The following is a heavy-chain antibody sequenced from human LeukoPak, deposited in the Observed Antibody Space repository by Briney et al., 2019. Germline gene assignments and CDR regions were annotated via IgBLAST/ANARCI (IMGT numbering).Heavy chain of an antibody. D-gene: IGHD6-19*01. Sequence: AGGSLRLSCAVSGFTFNSYTIHWVRQAPGKGLEWVSSISSSSRYIYYADSVKGRFTISRDNAKNSLYLQMNSLRAEDTAVYSCAREDPGGWYYFDYWGQGTLVTVSS. J-gene: IGHJ4*02. V-gene: IGHV3-21*01. CDR1: GFTFNSYT. CDR2: ISSSSRYI. CDR3: AREDPGGWYYFDY.